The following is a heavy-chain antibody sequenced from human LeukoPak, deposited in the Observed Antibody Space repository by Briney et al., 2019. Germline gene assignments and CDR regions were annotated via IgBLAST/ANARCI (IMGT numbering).Heavy chain of an antibody. D-gene: IGHD2-2*01. Sequence: GGSLRLSCAASGFTFSDYYMSWIRQAPGKGLEWVSYISSSGSTIYYADSVKGRLTISRDNAKNSLYLQMNSLRAEDTAVYYCARDIVVVPTYYYYYGMDVWGQGTTVTVSS. V-gene: IGHV3-11*01. CDR1: GFTFSDYY. CDR3: ARDIVVVPTYYYYYGMDV. J-gene: IGHJ6*02. CDR2: ISSSGSTI.